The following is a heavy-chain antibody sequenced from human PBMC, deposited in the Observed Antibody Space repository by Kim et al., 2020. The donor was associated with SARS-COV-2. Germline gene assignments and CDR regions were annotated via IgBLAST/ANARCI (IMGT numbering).Heavy chain of an antibody. V-gene: IGHV3-23*01. CDR3: AKGATTSEWASSMDV. J-gene: IGHJ6*02. CDR2: IVYNGGST. CDR1: GFTFSNYA. D-gene: IGHD1-26*01. Sequence: GGSLRLSCAASGFTFSNYAMSWVRQAPGEGLEWVSTIVYNGGSTFYADSVKGRFTISRDNSQNTLNLQMNSLRVDDTAMYYCAKGATTSEWASSMDVWGQGTTVTVSS.